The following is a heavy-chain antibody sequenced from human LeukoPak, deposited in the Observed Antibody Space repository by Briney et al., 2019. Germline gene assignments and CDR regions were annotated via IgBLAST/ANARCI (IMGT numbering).Heavy chain of an antibody. D-gene: IGHD3-10*01. J-gene: IGHJ4*02. V-gene: IGHV4-61*01. CDR1: GGSISSSSYY. CDR3: ARVGYSSSGNYYNDRGAFDY. CDR2: IYYSGST. Sequence: PSETLSLTCTVSGGSISSSSYYWSWIRQPPGKGLEWIGYIYYSGSTNYNPSLKSRVTISVDTSKNQFSLKLSSVTAADTAAYYCARVGYSSSGNYYNDRGAFDYWGQGTLVTVSS.